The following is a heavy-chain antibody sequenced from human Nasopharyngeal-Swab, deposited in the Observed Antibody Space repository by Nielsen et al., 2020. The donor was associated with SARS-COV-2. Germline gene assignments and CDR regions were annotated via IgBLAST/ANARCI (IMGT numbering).Heavy chain of an antibody. CDR1: GYTFTGYY. J-gene: IGHJ6*02. D-gene: IGHD3-3*01. CDR2: INPNSGGT. CDR3: ARGRGITIFGVDNWEKRATTDAPRMDV. V-gene: IGHV1-2*04. Sequence: ASVKVSCKASGYTFTGYYMHWVRQAPGQGLEWMGWINPNSGGTNYAQKFQGWVTMTRDTSISTAYMELSRLRSDDTAVYYCARGRGITIFGVDNWEKRATTDAPRMDVWGQGTTVTVSS.